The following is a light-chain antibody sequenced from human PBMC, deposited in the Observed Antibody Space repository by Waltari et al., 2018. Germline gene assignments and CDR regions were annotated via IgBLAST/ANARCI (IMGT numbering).Light chain of an antibody. J-gene: IGLJ3*02. V-gene: IGLV4-69*01. CDR1: SGHSSNI. CDR2: VNSDGSH. Sequence: QLVLTQSPSASASLGASVKLTCTLSSGHSSNIIAWLQQRPERGPRYLMKVNSDGSHSKGDAIPGRCSGPSSGAERYRTTASLQSEDEADWYWATGGHGTWVGGVGTTPTVL. CDR3: ATGGHGTWV.